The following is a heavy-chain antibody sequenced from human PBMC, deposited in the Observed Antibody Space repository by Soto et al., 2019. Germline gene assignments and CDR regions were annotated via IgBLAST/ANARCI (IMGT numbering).Heavy chain of an antibody. D-gene: IGHD1-1*01. J-gene: IGHJ4*02. CDR3: VREGSTGGHFES. Sequence: EGSLRLACEASGFSFSSYWMSWVRQGPGKGLEWVANVRQDGSQNFLVDSVKGRFTIYRDNAKNSMYLQMNSLGAEDTAVYYRVREGSTGGHFESWGQGTLVTVSS. CDR2: VRQDGSQN. V-gene: IGHV3-7*01. CDR1: GFSFSSYW.